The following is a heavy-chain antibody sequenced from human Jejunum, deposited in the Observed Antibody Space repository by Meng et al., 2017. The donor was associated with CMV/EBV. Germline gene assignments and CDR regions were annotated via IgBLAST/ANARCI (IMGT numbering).Heavy chain of an antibody. Sequence: VSTNYAAWNWIRQSPSRGLEWLGRTFPRSQWYNDYAVSVKSRITISPDTSKNQFSLHLNSVTPEDTAVYYCARGLPNYYYYGMDVWGQGTTVTVSS. CDR1: VSTNYAA. D-gene: IGHD4-11*01. CDR3: ARGLPNYYYYGMDV. J-gene: IGHJ6*02. CDR2: TFPRSQWYN. V-gene: IGHV6-1*01.